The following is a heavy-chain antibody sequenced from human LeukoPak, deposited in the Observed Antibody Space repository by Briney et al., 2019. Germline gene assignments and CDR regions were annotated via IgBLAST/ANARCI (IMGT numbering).Heavy chain of an antibody. J-gene: IGHJ3*02. CDR2: IIPIFGTA. CDR3: ARSHLRYFDWPGDAFDI. CDR1: GGTFSSYA. Sequence: SVKVSCKASGGTFSSYAISWVRQAPGQGLEWMGRIIPIFGTANYAQKFQGRVTITTDESTSTAYMELSSLRSEDTAVYYCARSHLRYFDWPGDAFDIWGQGTMVTVSS. D-gene: IGHD3-9*01. V-gene: IGHV1-69*05.